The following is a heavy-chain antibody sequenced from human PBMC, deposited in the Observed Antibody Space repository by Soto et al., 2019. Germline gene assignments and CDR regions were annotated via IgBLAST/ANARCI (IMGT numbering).Heavy chain of an antibody. Sequence: QVQLQESGPGLVKPSGTLSLTCAVSGGSISSSNWWSWVRQPPGKGLEWIGEIYHSGSTNYNPSFKSRVAMSVDKSKNQFSLKLNSVTAADTALYARTSTSGTRFDYWGQGTLVTVSS. J-gene: IGHJ4*02. CDR1: GGSISSSNW. D-gene: IGHD1-1*01. CDR2: IYHSGST. CDR3: TSTSGTRFDY. V-gene: IGHV4-4*02.